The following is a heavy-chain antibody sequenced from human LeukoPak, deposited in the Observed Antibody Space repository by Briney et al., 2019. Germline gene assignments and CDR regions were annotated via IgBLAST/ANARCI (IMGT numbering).Heavy chain of an antibody. D-gene: IGHD6-19*01. V-gene: IGHV1-18*01. CDR2: ISAYNGNT. J-gene: IGHJ6*02. CDR3: ARGRRLDYYYYGMDV. CDR1: GGTFSSYA. Sequence: ASVKVSCKASGGTFSSYAISWVRQAPGQGLEWMGWISAYNGNTNYAQKLQGRVTMTTGTSTSTAYMELRSLRSDDTAVYYCARGRRLDYYYYGMDVWGQGTTVTVSS.